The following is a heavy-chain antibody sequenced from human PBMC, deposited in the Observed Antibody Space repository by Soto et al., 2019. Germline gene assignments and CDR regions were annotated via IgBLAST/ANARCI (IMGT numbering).Heavy chain of an antibody. CDR2: INSDGSST. CDR1: GFTFSSYW. J-gene: IGHJ5*02. V-gene: IGHV3-74*01. CDR3: ASLPQGAVAIWWFDP. Sequence: EVQLVESGGGLVQPGGSLRRSCAASGFTFSSYWMHWVRQATGKGLVWVSRINSDGSSTSYADSVKGRFTISRDNAKNTLYLQMNSLRAEDTAVYYCASLPQGAVAIWWFDPWGQGTLVTVSA. D-gene: IGHD6-19*01.